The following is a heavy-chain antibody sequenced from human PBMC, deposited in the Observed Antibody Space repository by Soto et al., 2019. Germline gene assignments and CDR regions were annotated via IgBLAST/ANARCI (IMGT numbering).Heavy chain of an antibody. V-gene: IGHV4-59*01. Sequence: SETLSLTCAVYCGSFSGYSWSWVRQPPGKGLEWIGNIHYNGNTKYSPSLKSRVTMSVDTSKNHFSLRLISVTAADTAIYFCAREGNLGRWLQPIAFWGQGTLVTVSS. CDR2: IHYNGNT. CDR1: CGSFSGYS. J-gene: IGHJ4*02. CDR3: AREGNLGRWLQPIAF. D-gene: IGHD5-12*01.